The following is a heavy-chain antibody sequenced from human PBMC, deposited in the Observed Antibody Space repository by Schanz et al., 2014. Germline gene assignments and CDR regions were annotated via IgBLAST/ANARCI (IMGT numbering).Heavy chain of an antibody. CDR3: ASALTTGGGMDV. Sequence: QVQRVQSGADVKKPGTAVKVSCKASEYTFTRHYMHWVRQAPGQGLEWMGRIHSTGGTTSNAQKSQGRVTMTRDTSTSTVYMELSSLRSGDTADDYCASALTTGGGMDVWGQGTTVTVSS. CDR2: IHSTGGTT. CDR1: EYTFTRHY. D-gene: IGHD4-17*01. J-gene: IGHJ6*02. V-gene: IGHV1-46*01.